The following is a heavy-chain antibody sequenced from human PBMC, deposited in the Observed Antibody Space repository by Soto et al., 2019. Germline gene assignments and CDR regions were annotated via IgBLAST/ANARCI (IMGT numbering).Heavy chain of an antibody. J-gene: IGHJ3*02. V-gene: IGHV3-15*01. CDR1: GFTVTYAW. D-gene: IGHD6-19*01. CDR2: IKSKSDGAST. Sequence: EVQLVESGGGLVRPGGSLTLSCAASGFTVTYAWMDWVRQAPGKGLEWVGRIKSKSDGASTDFPAPVKDRFTISRDDSKNTLYLQMSSVKSEDTAMYYCAKEMRHSSGWYGAFDIWGQGTMVTVSS. CDR3: AKEMRHSSGWYGAFDI.